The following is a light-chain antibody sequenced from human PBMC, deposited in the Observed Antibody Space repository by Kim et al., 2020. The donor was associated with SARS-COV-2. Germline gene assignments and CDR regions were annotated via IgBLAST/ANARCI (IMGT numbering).Light chain of an antibody. CDR3: QVCDTSSDHWV. V-gene: IGLV3-21*04. J-gene: IGLJ3*02. CDR2: FDS. Sequence: SYELTQPPSVSVAPGETARITCGGNSIGTKSVHWYRQEPGQAPVLVIYFDSNRPSGIPARFSGSNSGTTATLTITRVEAGDEADYYCQVCDTSSDHWVFG. CDR1: SIGTKS.